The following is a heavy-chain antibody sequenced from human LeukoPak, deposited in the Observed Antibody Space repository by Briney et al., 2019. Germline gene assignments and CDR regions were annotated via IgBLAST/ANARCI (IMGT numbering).Heavy chain of an antibody. J-gene: IGHJ5*02. D-gene: IGHD3-3*01. V-gene: IGHV3-64*01. CDR2: ISSNGGST. Sequence: GGSLRLSCAASGFTFSSYAMHWVRQAPGKGLEYVSAISSNGGSTCYANSVKGRFTISRDNSKNTLYLQMGSLRAEDMAVYYCAREVTSNYDFWSGYYYWFDPWGQGTLVTVSS. CDR3: AREVTSNYDFWSGYYYWFDP. CDR1: GFTFSSYA.